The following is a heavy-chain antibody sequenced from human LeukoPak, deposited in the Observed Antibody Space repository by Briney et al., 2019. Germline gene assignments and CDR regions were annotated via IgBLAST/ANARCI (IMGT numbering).Heavy chain of an antibody. J-gene: IGHJ5*02. CDR3: AKDDCSSTTCYTANWFDP. Sequence: GGSLRLSCAGSGLIFSNHAMTWVCQAPGKGLEYVAESSASGRDTYYADSVQGRFTISRDNSKNTLYLQMNSLRAEDTALYYCAKDDCSSTTCYTANWFDPWGQGTLVTVSS. CDR1: GLIFSNHA. D-gene: IGHD2-2*02. V-gene: IGHV3-23*01. CDR2: SSASGRDT.